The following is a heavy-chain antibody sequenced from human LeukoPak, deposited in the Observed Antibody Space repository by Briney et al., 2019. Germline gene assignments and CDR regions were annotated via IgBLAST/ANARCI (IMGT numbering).Heavy chain of an antibody. J-gene: IGHJ6*02. CDR2: IRSKAYGGTT. Sequence: GGSLRLSCTASGFTFGDYAMSWVRQAPGKGLEWVGFIRSKAYGGTTEYAASVKGRFTISRDHSKSIAYLQMNSLKTEDTAVYYCTTEGYYYYYGMDVWGQGTTVTASS. CDR1: GFTFGDYA. CDR3: TTEGYYYYYGMDV. V-gene: IGHV3-49*04.